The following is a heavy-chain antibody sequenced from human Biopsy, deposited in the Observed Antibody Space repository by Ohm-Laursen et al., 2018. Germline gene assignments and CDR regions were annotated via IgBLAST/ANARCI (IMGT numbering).Heavy chain of an antibody. CDR2: IVPILGHL. CDR1: GGTFSNYG. CDR3: AADADGYYTEFDY. V-gene: IGHV1-69*04. D-gene: IGHD3-3*01. Sequence: GASVKVSCNAPGGTFSNYGVNWVRQAPGQGLEWVGRIVPILGHLNYAQRFQGRVSITADKSTTYVYMELSRLTSGDTAVYYCAADADGYYTEFDYWGPGTLVTVSS. J-gene: IGHJ4*02.